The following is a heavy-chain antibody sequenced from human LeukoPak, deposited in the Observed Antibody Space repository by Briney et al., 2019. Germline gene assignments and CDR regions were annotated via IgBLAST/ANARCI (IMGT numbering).Heavy chain of an antibody. CDR2: INHSGST. Sequence: SETLSLTCAVYGGSFSGYYWSWIRQPPGKGLEWIGEINHSGSTNYNPSLKSRVTISVDTSKNQFSLKLSSVTAADTAVYYCARRVAVAGTIFYYYYYYMDVWGKGATVTISS. D-gene: IGHD6-19*01. V-gene: IGHV4-34*01. CDR3: ARRVAVAGTIFYYYYYYMDV. J-gene: IGHJ6*03. CDR1: GGSFSGYY.